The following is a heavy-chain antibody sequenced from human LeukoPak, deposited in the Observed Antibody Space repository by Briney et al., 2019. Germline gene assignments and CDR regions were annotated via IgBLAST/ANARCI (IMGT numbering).Heavy chain of an antibody. J-gene: IGHJ4*02. D-gene: IGHD3-9*01. CDR1: GGSINSDY. Sequence: SETLSLTCSVSGGSINSDYWNWIRQPAGKGLEWIGRIYTSGSTNYNPSLKSRVTMSVDTSKNQFSLRLSSVTAADTAVYYCARAVNYDILTGYYGSPYYFDYWGQGTLVTVSS. CDR3: ARAVNYDILTGYYGSPYYFDY. CDR2: IYTSGST. V-gene: IGHV4-4*07.